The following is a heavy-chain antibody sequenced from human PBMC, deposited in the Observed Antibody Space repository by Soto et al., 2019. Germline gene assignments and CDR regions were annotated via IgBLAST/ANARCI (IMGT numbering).Heavy chain of an antibody. CDR2: IYYSGST. CDR1: GGSISSSSYY. D-gene: IGHD5-18*01. V-gene: IGHV4-39*01. J-gene: IGHJ6*02. Sequence: SATLSITCTVSGGSISSSSYYWGWIRQPLGKGLEWIWSIYYSGSTYYNPSLKSRVTISVDTSKNQFSLKLSSVTAADTAVYYCARLGTATYYGMDVWGQGTTVTVSS. CDR3: ARLGTATYYGMDV.